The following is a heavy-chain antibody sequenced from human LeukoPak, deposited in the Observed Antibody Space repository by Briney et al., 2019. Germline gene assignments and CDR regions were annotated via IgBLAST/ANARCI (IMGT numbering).Heavy chain of an antibody. CDR3: AREAAGDY. CDR1: GFTFSSYS. CDR2: IKQDGSEK. D-gene: IGHD2-15*01. V-gene: IGHV3-7*01. Sequence: PGGSLRLSCAASGFTFSSYSMSWVRQAPGKGLEWVANIKQDGSEKYYVDSVKGRFTISRDNAKNSLYLQMNSLRAEDTAVYYCAREAAGDYWGQGTLVTVSS. J-gene: IGHJ4*02.